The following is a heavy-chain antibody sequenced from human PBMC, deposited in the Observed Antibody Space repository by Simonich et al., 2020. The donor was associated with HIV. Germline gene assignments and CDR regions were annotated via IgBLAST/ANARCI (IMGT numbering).Heavy chain of an antibody. Sequence: QVQLQQWGAGLLKPSETLSLTCAVYGGSFSGYYWGWIRQPPGKGLEWIGEINHSGSTNYKPSLKSRVTISVDTSKNQFSLKLSSVTAADTAVYYCARGFYQRLYYFDYWGQGTLVTVSS. J-gene: IGHJ4*02. CDR1: GGSFSGYY. D-gene: IGHD2-2*01. CDR2: INHSGST. V-gene: IGHV4-34*01. CDR3: ARGFYQRLYYFDY.